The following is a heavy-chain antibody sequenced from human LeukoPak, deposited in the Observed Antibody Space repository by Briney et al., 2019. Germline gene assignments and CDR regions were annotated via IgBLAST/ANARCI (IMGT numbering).Heavy chain of an antibody. Sequence: ASVKVSCKASGYTFTTYTIHWVRQAPGQRLEWMGWINAGNGNTRYSQKFQGRVTITRDTSASTAHMELSSLRSEDTAVYHCARSLFREGFYFDYWGQGSLVTVSS. V-gene: IGHV1-3*01. CDR3: ARSLFREGFYFDY. J-gene: IGHJ4*02. CDR2: INAGNGNT. CDR1: GYTFTTYT.